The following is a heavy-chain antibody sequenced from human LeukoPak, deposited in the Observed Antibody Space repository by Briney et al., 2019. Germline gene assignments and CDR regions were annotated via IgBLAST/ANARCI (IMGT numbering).Heavy chain of an antibody. V-gene: IGHV3-21*01. J-gene: IGHJ4*02. Sequence: GGSLRLSCAASGFTFSSYSMNWVRQAPGKGLEWVSSISSSSSYIYYADSVKGRFTISRDNAKNSLYLQMNSLRAEDTAVYYCARDSVVVDGKGSSGQAFDYWGQGTLVTVSS. CDR3: ARDSVVVDGKGSSGQAFDY. D-gene: IGHD2-15*01. CDR1: GFTFSSYS. CDR2: ISSSSSYI.